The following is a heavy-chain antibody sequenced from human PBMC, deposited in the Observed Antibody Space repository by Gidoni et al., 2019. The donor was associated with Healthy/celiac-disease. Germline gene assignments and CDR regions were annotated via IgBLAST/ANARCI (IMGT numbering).Heavy chain of an antibody. J-gene: IGHJ6*03. Sequence: EVQLVESGGGLVQPGGSLRLSCSASGFTFSSDAMHWVRQAPGKGLEYVSAISSNGGSTYYADSVKGRFTISRDNSKNTLYLQMSSLRAEDTAVYYCVKDRDVVVVPAAIVYYMDVWGKGTTVTVSS. CDR3: VKDRDVVVVPAAIVYYMDV. CDR1: GFTFSSDA. D-gene: IGHD2-2*02. V-gene: IGHV3-64D*06. CDR2: ISSNGGST.